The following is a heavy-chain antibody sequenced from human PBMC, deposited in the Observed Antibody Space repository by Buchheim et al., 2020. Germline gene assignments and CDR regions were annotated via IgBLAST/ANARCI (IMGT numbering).Heavy chain of an antibody. V-gene: IGHV4-59*01. D-gene: IGHD2-8*01. J-gene: IGHJ6*02. CDR1: GGSISSYY. CDR3: ARDKGCTNGVCHQFGGMDV. Sequence: QVKLQESGPGLVKPSETLSLTCTVPGGSISSYYWSWIRQPPGKGLEWIGYIYYSGSTHYNPSIKSRVTISVDTSKNQFSLKLSSVTAAYTAVYYCARDKGCTNGVCHQFGGMDVWGQGTT. CDR2: IYYSGST.